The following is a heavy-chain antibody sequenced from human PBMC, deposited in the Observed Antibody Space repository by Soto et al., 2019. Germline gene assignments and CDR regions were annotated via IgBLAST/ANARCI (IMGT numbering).Heavy chain of an antibody. D-gene: IGHD6-19*01. CDR1: GFTFSSYS. CDR3: ARDTKIAVAGTDYYYYYGMDV. Sequence: EVQLVESGGGLVKPGGSLRLSCAASGFTFSSYSMNWVRQAPGKGLEWVSSISSSSSYIYYADSVKGRFTISRDNAKNSLYLQMNSLRAEDTAVYYCARDTKIAVAGTDYYYYYGMDVWGQGTTVTVSS. V-gene: IGHV3-21*01. CDR2: ISSSSSYI. J-gene: IGHJ6*02.